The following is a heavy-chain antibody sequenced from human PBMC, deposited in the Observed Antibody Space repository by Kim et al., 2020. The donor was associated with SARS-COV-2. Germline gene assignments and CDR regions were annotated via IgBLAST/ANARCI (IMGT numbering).Heavy chain of an antibody. CDR3: VRDRTGGAFDN. Sequence: GGSLRLSCATSGFTFSAYDMNWVRRAPGKGLEWLSFITKSSTTTYYADSVKGRFTISRDNAKNSLYLQMNSLRDEDTALYYCVRDRTGGAFDNWGQGTMVTVSS. CDR1: GFTFSAYD. V-gene: IGHV3-48*02. J-gene: IGHJ3*02. CDR2: ITKSSTTT. D-gene: IGHD3-10*01.